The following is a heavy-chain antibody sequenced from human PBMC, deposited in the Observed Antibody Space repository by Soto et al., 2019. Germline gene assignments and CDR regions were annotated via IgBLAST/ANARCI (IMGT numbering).Heavy chain of an antibody. Sequence: GGSLRLSCAASGFTFSTSGIHWVRQAPGKGLEWVAVISHDGRSKFYVDSVKGRFTISRDNSKNTLSLQMNSLRAEDTAVYYCAKDRGYCDSSSCYLGHSFDIWGQGTMVT. J-gene: IGHJ3*02. CDR1: GFTFSTSG. CDR2: ISHDGRSK. D-gene: IGHD2-2*01. V-gene: IGHV3-30*18. CDR3: AKDRGYCDSSSCYLGHSFDI.